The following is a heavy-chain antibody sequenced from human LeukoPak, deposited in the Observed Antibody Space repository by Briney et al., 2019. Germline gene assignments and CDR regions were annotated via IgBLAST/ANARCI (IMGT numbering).Heavy chain of an antibody. J-gene: IGHJ4*02. D-gene: IGHD3-10*01. CDR2: ISGSSSYI. CDR1: GFTFSGYD. CDR3: ATDSYVSGSYYRLFY. V-gene: IGHV3-21*01. Sequence: GGSLRLSCAASGFTFSGYDMNWVRQAPGKGLEWVSSISGSSSYIYYADSMKGRFTISRDNAKNTLYLQMNNLRAEDTAIYYCATDSYVSGSYYRLFYWGQGTLVTVSS.